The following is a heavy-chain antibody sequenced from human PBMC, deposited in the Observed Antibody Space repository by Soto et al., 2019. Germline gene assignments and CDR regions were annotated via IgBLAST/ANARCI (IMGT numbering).Heavy chain of an antibody. CDR1: GFTFSSYA. V-gene: IGHV3-21*01. J-gene: IGHJ6*02. D-gene: IGHD3-3*01. CDR3: ARDPSPFGTVNSQYYYYGMDV. Sequence: GGSLRLPCAASGFTFSSYAMSWVRQAPGKGLEWVSSISTSTSYIYYADSVKGRFTISRDNAKNSLYLQMNSLRAEDTAVYYCARDPSPFGTVNSQYYYYGMDVWGQGTTVTVSS. CDR2: ISTSTSYI.